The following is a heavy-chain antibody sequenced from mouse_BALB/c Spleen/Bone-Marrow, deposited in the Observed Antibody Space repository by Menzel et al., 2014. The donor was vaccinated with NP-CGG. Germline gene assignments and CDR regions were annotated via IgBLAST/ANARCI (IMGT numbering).Heavy chain of an antibody. Sequence: EVQLQQSGAELVKPGASVRLSCTASGFNIKDTYMHWVKQRPDQGLEWIGGIDPANGNAKHDPKFQGKAAIIADTSSNTTYLQLSSLTSEDTAVYYCAIYFYFDYWGQGTTLTVSS. J-gene: IGHJ2*01. D-gene: IGHD2-3*01. CDR3: AIYFYFDY. CDR2: IDPANGNA. CDR1: GFNIKDTY. V-gene: IGHV14-3*02.